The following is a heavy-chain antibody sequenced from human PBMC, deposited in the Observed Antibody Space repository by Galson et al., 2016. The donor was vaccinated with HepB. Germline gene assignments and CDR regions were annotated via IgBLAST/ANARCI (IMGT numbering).Heavy chain of an antibody. D-gene: IGHD6-19*01. V-gene: IGHV1-58*01. CDR2: IVVGSGDR. Sequence: FTFSSSAVQWVRQARGQRLEWIGWIVVGSGDRKYAQKFQERVTITRDMSTSTAYMELSSLRSEDTAVYYCAAQSGSHKSGWYYDYYGMDVWGQGTTVTVS. J-gene: IGHJ6*02. CDR3: AAQSGSHKSGWYYDYYGMDV. CDR1: FTFSSSA.